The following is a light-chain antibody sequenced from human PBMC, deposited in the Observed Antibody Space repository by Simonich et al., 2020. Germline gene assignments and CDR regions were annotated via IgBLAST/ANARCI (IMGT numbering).Light chain of an antibody. CDR1: QSVSSSY. CDR3: QQYNNWPPNT. V-gene: IGKV3-15*01. CDR2: GAS. Sequence: EIVLTQSPGTLSLSPGERATLSCRASQSVSSSYLAWYQQKPGQAPRLLIYGASTRATGIPARFSGSGSGTDFTLTISSLQSEDFAVYYCQQYNNWPPNTFGQGTKLEIK. J-gene: IGKJ2*01.